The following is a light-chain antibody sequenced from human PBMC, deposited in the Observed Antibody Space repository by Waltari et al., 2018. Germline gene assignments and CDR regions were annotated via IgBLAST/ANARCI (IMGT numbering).Light chain of an antibody. J-gene: IGLJ3*02. CDR2: NVD. CDR1: RSDVGGYNY. V-gene: IGLV2-14*03. Sequence: QSALTQPASVSGSPGQSITISCTGTRSDVGGYNYVSWYQQHPGKAPKLMIYNVDNRPSGVSHRSSGSKSGNTASLTISGLQADDEADYYCTSYARISWVFGGGTKLSVL. CDR3: TSYARISWV.